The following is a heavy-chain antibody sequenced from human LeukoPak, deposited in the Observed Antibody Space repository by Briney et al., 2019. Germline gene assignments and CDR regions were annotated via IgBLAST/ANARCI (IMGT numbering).Heavy chain of an antibody. V-gene: IGHV1-58*02. CDR1: GLTFTRSA. CDR2: IVVGSGNK. J-gene: IGHJ3*02. Sequence: SVKVSCKASGLTFTRSAMQWVRQARGQRLEWIGWIVVGSGNKNYAQTFQERVTITRDMSTSTAYMELSSLRSEDTAVYYCAAADYYDSSGYYPYAFHIWGQGTMVTVSS. D-gene: IGHD3-22*01. CDR3: AAADYYDSSGYYPYAFHI.